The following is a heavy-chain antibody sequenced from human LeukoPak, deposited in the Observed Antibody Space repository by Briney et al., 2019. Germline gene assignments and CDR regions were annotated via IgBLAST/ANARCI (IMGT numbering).Heavy chain of an antibody. CDR2: IISSGRTI. J-gene: IGHJ4*02. CDR1: GFTFRDYY. CDR3: ARADCSSTNCYEFDY. Sequence: PGGSLRLSCAASGFTFRDYYMSWIRQAPGKGLEWVSYIISSGRTIYYADSVKGRFTISRENAKTSLYLHMNSLRAEDTAVYYCARADCSSTNCYEFDYWGQGTLVTVSS. V-gene: IGHV3-11*04. D-gene: IGHD2-2*01.